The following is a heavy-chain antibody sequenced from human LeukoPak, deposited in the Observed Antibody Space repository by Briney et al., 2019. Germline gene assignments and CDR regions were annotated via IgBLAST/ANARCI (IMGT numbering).Heavy chain of an antibody. V-gene: IGHV4-39*01. J-gene: IGHJ6*02. CDR2: SHYSGST. CDR1: GGSVTGNSYY. CDR3: ARLSSYFFGMDV. D-gene: IGHD5-18*01. Sequence: PSETLSLTCTVSGGSVTGNSYYWGWIRQPPGKGLEWIASSHYSGSTYYNPSLQSRVSISVDTSKNQFSLKLSSATAADTAVYYCARLSSYFFGMDVWGQGTTVTVSS.